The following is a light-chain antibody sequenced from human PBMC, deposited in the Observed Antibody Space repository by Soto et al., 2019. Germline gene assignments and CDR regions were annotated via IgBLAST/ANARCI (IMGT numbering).Light chain of an antibody. CDR1: QSVSSY. Sequence: EIVLTQSPATLSSSPGERATLSCRASQSVSSYLAWYQQKPGQAPRLVIYDASNRATGIPARFSGSGSGTDFTLTISSLEPEDFAVYYCQQRSNWPPWTFGQGTKVEIK. CDR3: QQRSNWPPWT. J-gene: IGKJ1*01. CDR2: DAS. V-gene: IGKV3-11*01.